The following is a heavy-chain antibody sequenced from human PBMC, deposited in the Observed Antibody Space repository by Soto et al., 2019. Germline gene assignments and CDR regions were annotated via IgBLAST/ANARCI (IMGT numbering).Heavy chain of an antibody. V-gene: IGHV1-2*04. CDR3: ARTPRDTWNGFGT. J-gene: IGHJ5*02. CDR2: INPNSGGT. Sequence: ASVKVSCKASGYTFTGYYMHWVRQAPGQWLELMGWINPNSGGTNYAQKFQGWVTMTRDTSISTAYMELSRLRSDDTAVYYCARTPRDTWNGFGTWGQGTIVTVSS. CDR1: GYTFTGYY. D-gene: IGHD1-1*01.